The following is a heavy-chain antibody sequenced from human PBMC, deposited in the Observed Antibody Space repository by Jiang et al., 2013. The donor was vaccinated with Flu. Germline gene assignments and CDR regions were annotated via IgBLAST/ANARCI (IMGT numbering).Heavy chain of an antibody. CDR1: SSNSAA. V-gene: IGHV6-1*01. CDR2: TYYRSKWYN. J-gene: IGHJ6*02. CDR3: ARGSLHVAALPDGMDV. D-gene: IGHD6-6*01. Sequence: SSNSAAWNWIRQSPSRGLEWLGRTYYRSKWYNDYAVSVKSRITINPDTSKNQFSLQLNSVTPEDTAVYYCARGSLHVAALPDGMDVWGQGTTVTVSS.